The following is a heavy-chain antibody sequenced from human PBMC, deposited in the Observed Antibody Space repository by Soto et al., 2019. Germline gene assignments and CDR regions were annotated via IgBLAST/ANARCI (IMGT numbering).Heavy chain of an antibody. CDR3: AKDLNRYSSSWPTADY. J-gene: IGHJ4*02. CDR1: GFTFSSYA. D-gene: IGHD6-13*01. Sequence: GGSLRLSCAASGFTFSSYAMSWVRQAPGKGLEWVSAISGSGGSTYYADSVKGRFTISRDNSKNTLYLQMNSLRAEDTAVYYYAKDLNRYSSSWPTADYWGQGTLVTVSS. CDR2: ISGSGGST. V-gene: IGHV3-23*01.